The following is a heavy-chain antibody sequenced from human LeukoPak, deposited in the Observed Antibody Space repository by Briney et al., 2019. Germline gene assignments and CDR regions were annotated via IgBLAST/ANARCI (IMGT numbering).Heavy chain of an antibody. J-gene: IGHJ5*02. D-gene: IGHD4-17*01. V-gene: IGHV3-20*01. Sequence: GGSLRLSCAASGFTFDDYGMSWVRQVPGKGLEWVAGITWNGVIIGYADSVKGRFTISRDNAKNSLYLQMNNLRGEDTAFYHCAGEGDTVANRSGPWGQGTLVTGS. CDR3: AGEGDTVANRSGP. CDR2: ITWNGVII. CDR1: GFTFDDYG.